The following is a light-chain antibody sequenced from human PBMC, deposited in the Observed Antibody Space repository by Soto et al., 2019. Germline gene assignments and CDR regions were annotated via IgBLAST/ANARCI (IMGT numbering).Light chain of an antibody. Sequence: EIVMTQSPATLSVSPGERATLSCRASQSVSSNLAWYQQQPGQAPRLLIYGASSKATGIPARFSGSGSGTEFTLTISSLQSEDFAVYYCQQYKNWPPYTFGQGTKLESK. CDR1: QSVSSN. CDR2: GAS. CDR3: QQYKNWPPYT. J-gene: IGKJ2*01. V-gene: IGKV3-15*01.